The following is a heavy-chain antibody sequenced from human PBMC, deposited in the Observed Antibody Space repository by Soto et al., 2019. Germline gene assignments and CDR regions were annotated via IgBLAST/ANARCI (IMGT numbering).Heavy chain of an antibody. CDR1: GGTFSSYA. V-gene: IGHV1-69*13. CDR3: ARCLWSGYYGEGYYGMDV. J-gene: IGHJ6*02. CDR2: IIPIFGTA. Sequence: GASVKVSCKASGGTFSSYAISWVRQAPGQGLEWMGGIIPIFGTANYAQKFQGRVTITADESTSTAYMELSSLRSEDTAVYYCARCLWSGYYGEGYYGMDVWGQGTTVTVSS. D-gene: IGHD3-3*01.